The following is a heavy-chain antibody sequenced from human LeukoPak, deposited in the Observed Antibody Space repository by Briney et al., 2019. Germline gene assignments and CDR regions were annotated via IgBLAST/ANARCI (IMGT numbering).Heavy chain of an antibody. CDR2: ICSGGGT. Sequence: VGSLRLSCAASGFTVSSNYMSWVRQAPGKGLEWVSVICSGGGTYYADSVKGGLTISRDNSKNTLYLQMNSLRAEDTAVYYCARGGPKIVGATGSFWYWGQGTLVTVSS. V-gene: IGHV3-53*01. J-gene: IGHJ4*02. D-gene: IGHD1-26*01. CDR1: GFTVSSNY. CDR3: ARGGPKIVGATGSFWY.